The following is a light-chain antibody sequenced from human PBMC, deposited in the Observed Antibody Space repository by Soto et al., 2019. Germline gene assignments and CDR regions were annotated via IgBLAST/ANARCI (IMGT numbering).Light chain of an antibody. CDR2: EVS. J-gene: IGLJ1*01. CDR3: DSFTSSRAYV. Sequence: QSVLTQPASVSGSPGQSITISCTGTSSDVGGYDYVSWYQQQSGKAPKLIIYEVSSRPPGVSNRFSGSKSGNTASLTISGRQAADEADYYCDSFTSSRAYVFGVGTKLTVL. CDR1: SSDVGGYDY. V-gene: IGLV2-14*01.